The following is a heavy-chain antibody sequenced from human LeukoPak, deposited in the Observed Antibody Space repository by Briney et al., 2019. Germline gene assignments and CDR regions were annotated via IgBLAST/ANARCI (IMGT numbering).Heavy chain of an antibody. CDR3: ATCHYGFDNWFDP. D-gene: IGHD4-17*01. Sequence: PGGSLRLSCAASGFTFSSYAMSWVRQAPGKGLEWVSAISGSGGSTYYADSVMGRFTISRDNSKNTLYLQMNSLRAEDTAVYYCATCHYGFDNWFDPWGQGTLVTVSS. CDR2: ISGSGGST. CDR1: GFTFSSYA. V-gene: IGHV3-23*01. J-gene: IGHJ5*02.